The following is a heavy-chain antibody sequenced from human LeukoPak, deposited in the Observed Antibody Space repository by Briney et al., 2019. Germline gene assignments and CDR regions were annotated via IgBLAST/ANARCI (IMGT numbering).Heavy chain of an antibody. V-gene: IGHV4-39*07. J-gene: IGHJ4*02. CDR2: IYYSGST. CDR1: GGSISSRSHY. D-gene: IGHD5-24*01. Sequence: SETLSLTCTVSGGSISSRSHYWGWIRQPPGKGLEWIGSIYYSGSTYYNPSLKSRVTISVDTSKNQFSLKLSSVTAADTAVYYCARNRDGYNSFDYWGQGTLVTVSS. CDR3: ARNRDGYNSFDY.